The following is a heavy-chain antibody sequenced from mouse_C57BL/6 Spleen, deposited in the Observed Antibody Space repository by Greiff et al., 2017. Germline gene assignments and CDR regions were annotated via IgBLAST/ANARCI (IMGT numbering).Heavy chain of an antibody. CDR2: IHPNSGST. J-gene: IGHJ2*01. D-gene: IGHD4-1*01. Sequence: QVQLQQPGAELVKPGASVKLSCKASGYTFTSYWMHWVKQRPGQGLEWIGMIHPNSGSTNYNEKFKSKATLTVDKSSSTAYMQLSSLTSEDSAVYYCAREGTGRYFDYWGQGTTLTVSS. CDR3: AREGTGRYFDY. CDR1: GYTFTSYW. V-gene: IGHV1-64*01.